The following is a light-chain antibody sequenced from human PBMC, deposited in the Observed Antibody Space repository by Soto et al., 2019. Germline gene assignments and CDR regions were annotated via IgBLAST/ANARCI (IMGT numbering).Light chain of an antibody. Sequence: QSVLTQPPSASGTPGQRVTLSCSGSSSNIGSNTVNGYQQLPGTAPKLLIYSNNQRPSGVPDRFSGSKSGTSASLAISGLQSEDESDYYCVAWDDSLNGVVFGGGTKVTVL. V-gene: IGLV1-44*01. CDR2: SNN. CDR3: VAWDDSLNGVV. J-gene: IGLJ2*01. CDR1: SSNIGSNT.